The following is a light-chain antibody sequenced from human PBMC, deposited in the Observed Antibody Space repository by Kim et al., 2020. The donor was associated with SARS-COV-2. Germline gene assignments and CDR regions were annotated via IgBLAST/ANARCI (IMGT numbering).Light chain of an antibody. CDR1: SASVSPDHY. Sequence: GGAVTLPCDLSSASVSPDHYPSWYQQTPGQAPRTLIYSTNIRSSGVPDRFSGSILENKAALTITGAQADDESDYYCVLYMGRGISVFGGGTQLTVL. V-gene: IGLV8-61*01. J-gene: IGLJ3*02. CDR2: STN. CDR3: VLYMGRGISV.